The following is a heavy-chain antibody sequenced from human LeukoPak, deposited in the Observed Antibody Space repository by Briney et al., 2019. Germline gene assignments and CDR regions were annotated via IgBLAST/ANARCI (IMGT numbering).Heavy chain of an antibody. CDR1: GGSISSYY. D-gene: IGHD3-3*01. CDR3: ARVVTIFGVAPYYFDY. Sequence: PSETLSLTCTVSGGSISSYYWSWIRQPPGKGLEWIGYIYYSGSTNYNPSLKSRVTISVDTSKNQFSLKLSSVTAADTAVYYCARVVTIFGVAPYYFDYWGQGTLVTVSS. V-gene: IGHV4-59*01. J-gene: IGHJ4*02. CDR2: IYYSGST.